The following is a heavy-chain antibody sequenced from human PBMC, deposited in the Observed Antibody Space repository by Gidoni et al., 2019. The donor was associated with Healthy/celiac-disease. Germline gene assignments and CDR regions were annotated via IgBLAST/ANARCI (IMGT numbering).Heavy chain of an antibody. D-gene: IGHD2-15*01. CDR3: ARLFLPDCSGGSCYSEFGY. CDR2: IYPGDSDT. J-gene: IGHJ4*02. Sequence: EVQLVQSGAEVKKPGESLKISCQGSGYRFTSYWIGWVRQMPGKGLEWMGIIYPGDSDTRYSPSFQGQVTISADKSISTAYLQWSSLKASDTAMYYCARLFLPDCSGGSCYSEFGYWGQGTLVTVSS. CDR1: GYRFTSYW. V-gene: IGHV5-51*01.